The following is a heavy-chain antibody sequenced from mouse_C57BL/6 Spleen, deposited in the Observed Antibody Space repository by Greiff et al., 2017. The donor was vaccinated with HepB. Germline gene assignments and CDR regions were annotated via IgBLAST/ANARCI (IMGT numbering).Heavy chain of an antibody. V-gene: IGHV1-50*01. CDR3: ARYGYYPFDY. CDR2: IDPSDSYT. CDR1: GYTFTSYW. D-gene: IGHD2-3*01. Sequence: QVHVKQSGAELVKPGASVKLSCKASGYTFTSYWMQWVKQRPGQGLEWIGEIDPSDSYTNYNQKFKGKATLTVDTSSSTAYMQLSSLTSEDSAVYYCARYGYYPFDYWGQGTTLTVSS. J-gene: IGHJ2*01.